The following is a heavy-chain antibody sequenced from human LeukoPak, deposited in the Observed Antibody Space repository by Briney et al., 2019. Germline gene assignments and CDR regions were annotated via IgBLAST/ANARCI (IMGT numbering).Heavy chain of an antibody. J-gene: IGHJ4*02. V-gene: IGHV3-30-3*01. Sequence: GTSLRLSCAASGFSFSDYAIHWVRQAPGKGLEWVAGVSNDGTNRLYADSVKGRFTISRDNSKNTLYLQMNSLRAEDTAVYYCACKSRGVIINRGQGTLVTVSS. CDR2: VSNDGTNR. D-gene: IGHD3-10*01. CDR3: ACKSRGVIIN. CDR1: GFSFSDYA.